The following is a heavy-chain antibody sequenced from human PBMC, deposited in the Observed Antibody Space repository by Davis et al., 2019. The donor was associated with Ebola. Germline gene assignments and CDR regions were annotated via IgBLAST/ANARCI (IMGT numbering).Heavy chain of an antibody. D-gene: IGHD3-3*01. Sequence: GGSLRLSCAASGFTFSGYYMTWIRQAPGKGLEWISYIRSGDHIAYYADSVKGRFTISRDDAKNSLYLQMNSLRAEDTAVYYCATLFGVPLDYWGQGTLVTVSS. J-gene: IGHJ4*02. CDR3: ATLFGVPLDY. V-gene: IGHV3-11*01. CDR2: IRSGDHIA. CDR1: GFTFSGYY.